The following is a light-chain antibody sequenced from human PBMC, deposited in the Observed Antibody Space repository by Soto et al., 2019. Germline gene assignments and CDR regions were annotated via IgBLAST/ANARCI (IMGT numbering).Light chain of an antibody. CDR2: GTS. J-gene: IGKJ4*01. Sequence: EIVMTQSPATLSVSPGERATLSCRASKSVSNDLAWYQQKPGQAPRLLVYGTSTRATGIPARFSGSGSGTDFPLTINSLQSEDFAVYFCQQYNNWPLTFGGGTTVEIK. V-gene: IGKV3-15*01. CDR1: KSVSND. CDR3: QQYNNWPLT.